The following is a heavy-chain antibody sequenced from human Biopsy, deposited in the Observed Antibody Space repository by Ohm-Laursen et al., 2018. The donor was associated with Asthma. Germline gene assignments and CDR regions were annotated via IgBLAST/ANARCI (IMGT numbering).Heavy chain of an antibody. V-gene: IGHV1-46*01. Sequence: ASVKVSCKASGYTFTSTVYGISWVRQAPGQGLEWMGIINPSGAGTRYAEKFRGRLIVTRDASTRTAFMDLRSLRSDDTAIYFCARARETTNYGDSDFDIWGQGTLITVSS. J-gene: IGHJ4*02. D-gene: IGHD2-8*01. CDR1: GYTFTSTVY. CDR3: ARARETTNYGDSDFDI. CDR2: INPSGAGT.